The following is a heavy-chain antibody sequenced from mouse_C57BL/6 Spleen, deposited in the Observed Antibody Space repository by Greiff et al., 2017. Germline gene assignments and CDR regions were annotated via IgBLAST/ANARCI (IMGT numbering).Heavy chain of an antibody. V-gene: IGHV1-18*01. CDR1: GYTFTDYN. J-gene: IGHJ4*01. Sequence: EVQLVESGPELVKPGASVKIPCKASGYTFTDYNMDWVKQSHGKSLEWIGDINPNNGGTIYNQKFKGKATLTVDKSSSTAYMELRSLTSEDTAVYYCATYYGSSPYYAMDYWGQGTSVTVSS. CDR2: INPNNGGT. CDR3: ATYYGSSPYYAMDY. D-gene: IGHD1-1*01.